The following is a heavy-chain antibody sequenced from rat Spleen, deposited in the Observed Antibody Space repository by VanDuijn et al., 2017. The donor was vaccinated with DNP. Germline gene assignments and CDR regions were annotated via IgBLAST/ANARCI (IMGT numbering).Heavy chain of an antibody. Sequence: EVNLVESGGDLVQPGGSLKLSCVTSGITFNNYWMAWIRQVPGRGREWVASISSSGDSAFYPDSVKGRFTISRDNAKNILYLQMSKLGSEDTAIYYCARLGWHGWFAYWGQGTLVTVSS. J-gene: IGHJ3*01. V-gene: IGHV5-31*01. CDR2: ISSSGDSA. CDR1: GITFNNYW. CDR3: ARLGWHGWFAY. D-gene: IGHD1-11*01.